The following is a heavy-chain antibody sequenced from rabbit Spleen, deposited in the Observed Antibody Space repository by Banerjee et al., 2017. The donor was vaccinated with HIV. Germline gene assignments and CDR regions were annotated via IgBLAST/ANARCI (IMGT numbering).Heavy chain of an antibody. CDR2: IYIGRP. CDR3: ARDLTGVIGWNFNL. Sequence: QEQLTETGGGLVQPGGSLTLSCKASGFDFNAYGVTWVRQAPGEGLEWIGTIYIGRPVYATWVNGRFTISKASWTTVTLHMTGLTAADTATYFCARDLTGVIGWNFNLWGPGTLVTVS. J-gene: IGHJ4*01. CDR1: GFDFNAYG. V-gene: IGHV1S39*01. D-gene: IGHD1-1*01.